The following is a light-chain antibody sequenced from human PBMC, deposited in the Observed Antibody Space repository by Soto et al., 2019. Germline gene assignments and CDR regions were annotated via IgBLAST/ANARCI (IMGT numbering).Light chain of an antibody. V-gene: IGLV1-51*01. Sequence: QSVMTQPPSVSAAPGQKVTISCSGSSSNIGGNSVSWYQQLPGTAPKLLIYDNIKRPSGIPDRFSGSKSGTSATLGITGLQTGDEADYYCGTWDSGLGVWVFGGGTKLTVL. CDR2: DNI. CDR3: GTWDSGLGVWV. J-gene: IGLJ3*02. CDR1: SSNIGGNS.